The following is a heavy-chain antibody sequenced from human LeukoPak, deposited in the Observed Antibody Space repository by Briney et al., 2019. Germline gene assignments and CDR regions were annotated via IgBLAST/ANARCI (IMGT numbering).Heavy chain of an antibody. D-gene: IGHD6-13*01. CDR2: INPSDGTT. J-gene: IGHJ4*02. CDR1: GYIFTNYY. CDR3: ARGAESGYSSSWSRGPFDY. V-gene: IGHV1-46*01. Sequence: ASVKVSCKASGYIFTNYYMHWVRQAPGQGLEWMGMINPSDGTTSYAQKFRGRVTTTRDTSTTTVYMELSSLRSDDTAVYYCARGAESGYSSSWSRGPFDYWGQGTLVTVSS.